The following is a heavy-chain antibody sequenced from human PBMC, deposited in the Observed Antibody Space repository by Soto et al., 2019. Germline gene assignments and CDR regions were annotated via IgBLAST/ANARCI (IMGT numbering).Heavy chain of an antibody. CDR3: ARGTGASGWTSYYCYGMDV. D-gene: IGHD6-19*01. V-gene: IGHV1-2*04. J-gene: IGHJ6*02. Sequence: ASVKVSCKASGYTFTGYYMHWVRQAPGQGLEWMGWINPNSGGTNYAQKFQGWVTMTRDTSISTAYMELSRLRSDDTAVYYCARGTGASGWTSYYCYGMDVWGQGTTVTVSS. CDR2: INPNSGGT. CDR1: GYTFTGYY.